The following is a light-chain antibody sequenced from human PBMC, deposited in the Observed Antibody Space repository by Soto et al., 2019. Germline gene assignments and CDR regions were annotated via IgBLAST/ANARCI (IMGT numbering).Light chain of an antibody. CDR3: QQYSGYWT. Sequence: DIEMTQSPSTLSASVGDRVTITCRASQIIGTRLAWYQQKPGKAPKLLIYGASNLQSGVPSRFSGSGSGTEFTLTMSSQQPDDFANYYCQQYSGYWTFGQGTKVEI. CDR1: QIIGTR. CDR2: GAS. V-gene: IGKV1-5*01. J-gene: IGKJ1*01.